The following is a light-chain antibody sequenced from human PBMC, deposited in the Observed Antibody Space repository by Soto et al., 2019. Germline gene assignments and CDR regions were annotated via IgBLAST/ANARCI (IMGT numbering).Light chain of an antibody. CDR2: DVT. J-gene: IGLJ1*01. V-gene: IGLV2-11*01. CDR3: CSYAGSYTHV. Sequence: QSALTQPPSASGSPGQSVTISCTGTSSDVGSYNLVSWYQQYPGKAPKLIIYDVTKRPSGVPDRFSGSKSGNTASLTISGLQTDDEADYYCCSYAGSYTHVFGTGTKLTVL. CDR1: SSDVGSYNL.